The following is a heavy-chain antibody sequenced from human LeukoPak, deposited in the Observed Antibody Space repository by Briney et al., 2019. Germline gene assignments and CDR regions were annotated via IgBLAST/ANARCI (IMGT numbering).Heavy chain of an antibody. D-gene: IGHD3-22*01. V-gene: IGHV3-48*01. J-gene: IGHJ4*02. Sequence: GGSLRLSCAASGFTFSTYSMNWVRQAPGEGLEWVSYIDSGSSTIYYADSVKGRFTVSRDNAKNSLYLQMNSLRAEDTAVYYCAKEQYYYDSSGYYRGFDYWGQGTLVTVSS. CDR3: AKEQYYYDSSGYYRGFDY. CDR2: IDSGSSTI. CDR1: GFTFSTYS.